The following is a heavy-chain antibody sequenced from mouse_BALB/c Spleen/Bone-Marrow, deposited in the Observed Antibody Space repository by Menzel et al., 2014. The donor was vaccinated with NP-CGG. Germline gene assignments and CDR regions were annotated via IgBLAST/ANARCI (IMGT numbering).Heavy chain of an antibody. CDR1: GFSLTSYG. V-gene: IGHV2-2*02. CDR2: IWSGGST. D-gene: IGHD1-1*01. CDR3: ARNYYGSSYYAMDY. Sequence: VQLVESGPGLVQPSQSLSIPCTVSGFSLTSYGVHWVRQSPGKGLEWLGVIWSGGSTDYNAAFISRLSISKDNSKSXVFFKMNSLQANDTAIYYCARNYYGSSYYAMDYWGQGTSVTVSS. J-gene: IGHJ4*01.